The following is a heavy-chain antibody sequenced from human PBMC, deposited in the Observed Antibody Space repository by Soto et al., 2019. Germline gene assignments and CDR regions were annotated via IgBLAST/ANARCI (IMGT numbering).Heavy chain of an antibody. J-gene: IGHJ6*02. CDR3: ARVCGGDCHNGMDV. V-gene: IGHV4-31*03. D-gene: IGHD2-21*02. Sequence: PSETLSLTSPVSGCSISSGGYYWSWIRQHPGKGLEWIGYIYYSGSTYYNPSLKSRVTISVDTSKNQFSLKLSSVTAADTAVYYCARVCGGDCHNGMDVWGQGTTVTVSS. CDR2: IYYSGST. CDR1: GCSISSGGYY.